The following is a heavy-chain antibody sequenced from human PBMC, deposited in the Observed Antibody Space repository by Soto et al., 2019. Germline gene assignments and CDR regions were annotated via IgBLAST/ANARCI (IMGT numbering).Heavy chain of an antibody. CDR1: GFTFSSYG. CDR2: IRANSGST. J-gene: IGHJ4*02. V-gene: IGHV3-23*01. CDR3: AKEWPYRFYFDS. Sequence: EVQLLESGGGLVQPGGSLRLSCAASGFTFSSYGMSWVRQAPGKGLEGVSVIRANSGSTDYAGSVKGRFTVARDNSKNTLYLQMNSLTPEDTALYYCAKEWPYRFYFDSWGQGTLVTVSS. D-gene: IGHD5-12*01.